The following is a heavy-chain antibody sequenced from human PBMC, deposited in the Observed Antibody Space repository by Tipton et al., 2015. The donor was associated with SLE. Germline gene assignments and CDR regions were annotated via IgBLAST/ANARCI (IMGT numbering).Heavy chain of an antibody. J-gene: IGHJ3*02. V-gene: IGHV4-34*01. CDR2: IYYSGST. Sequence: TLSLTCAVYGGSFSGYYWSWIRQPPGKGLEWIGSIYYSGSTYYNPSLKSRVTISVDTSKNQFSLKLSSVTAADTAVYYCARQSPQTTYYYDSSGYYDDAFDIWGQGTMVTVSS. CDR3: ARQSPQTTYYYDSSGYYDDAFDI. CDR1: GGSFSGYY. D-gene: IGHD3-22*01.